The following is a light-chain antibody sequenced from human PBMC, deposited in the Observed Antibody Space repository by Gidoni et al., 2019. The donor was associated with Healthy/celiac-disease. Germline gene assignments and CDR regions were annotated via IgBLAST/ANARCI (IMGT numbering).Light chain of an antibody. CDR1: QSVSSY. CDR3: QQRSNWPPGIT. Sequence: IVLTQSPATLSLSPGERATLSCRASQSVSSYLAWYQQKPGQAPRLLIYDAANRATGSLARFSGSGSGTDVTLTISSLEPEDFAVDYCQQRSNWPPGITFGQXTRLEIK. V-gene: IGKV3-11*01. CDR2: DAA. J-gene: IGKJ5*01.